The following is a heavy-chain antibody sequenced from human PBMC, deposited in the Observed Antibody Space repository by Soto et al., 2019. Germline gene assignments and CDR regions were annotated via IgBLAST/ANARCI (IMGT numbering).Heavy chain of an antibody. J-gene: IGHJ5*02. V-gene: IGHV3-23*01. CDR1: GFTFNIYA. Sequence: EVQLLESGGGLVQPGGSLRLSCAASGFTFNIYAMSWVRQAPGKGLEWVSAISGSGGSTYYADSVKGRFTISRDNSNNTLYLQMTSLRAEDTAVYYCAKGVVVAATPGFWFDTWGQGTLLTVSS. CDR3: AKGVVVAATPGFWFDT. D-gene: IGHD2-15*01. CDR2: ISGSGGST.